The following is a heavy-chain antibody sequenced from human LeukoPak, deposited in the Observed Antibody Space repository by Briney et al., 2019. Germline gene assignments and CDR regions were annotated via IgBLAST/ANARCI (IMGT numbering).Heavy chain of an antibody. J-gene: IGHJ4*02. D-gene: IGHD4-17*01. CDR2: IYHSGST. Sequence: PSETLSLTCAVSGYSISSGYYWGWIRQPPGKGLEWIGSIYHSGSTYYNPSLKSRVTISEDTSKNQFSLKLSSVTAADTAVYYCARDYGDYGAPFDYWGQGTLVTVSS. CDR3: ARDYGDYGAPFDY. V-gene: IGHV4-38-2*02. CDR1: GYSISSGYY.